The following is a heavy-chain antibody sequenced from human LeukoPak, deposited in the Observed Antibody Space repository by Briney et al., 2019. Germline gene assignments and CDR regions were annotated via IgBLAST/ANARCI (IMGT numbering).Heavy chain of an antibody. Sequence: SQTLSLTCTVSGGSISSGDYHWSWIRQPPGRGLVWCANMYYSGRTYYNPSLKSRVTIRADTSKKLLSLKLSSVTAADTAVYYCSRPYYYYSSIDRWGEGIMVSVSS. CDR2: MYYSGRT. J-gene: IGHJ5*02. D-gene: IGHD3-22*01. CDR1: GGSISSGDYH. V-gene: IGHV4-30-4*01. CDR3: SRPYYYYSSIDR.